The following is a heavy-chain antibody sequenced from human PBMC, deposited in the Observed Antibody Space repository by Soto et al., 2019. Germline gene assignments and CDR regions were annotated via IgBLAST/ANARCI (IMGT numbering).Heavy chain of an antibody. CDR1: GGSISSNY. D-gene: IGHD6-13*01. CDR2: VYNSGST. CDR3: ARYRREAVAGYTLDN. J-gene: IGHJ4*02. V-gene: IGHV4-59*01. Sequence: SETLSLTCTVSGGSISSNYWTWIRQPPGKGLEWIGYVYNSGSTNYNPSLKSRVTISEDTSKSQFFLKVNSMTAADTAVYYCARYRREAVAGYTLDNWGQGILVTVSS.